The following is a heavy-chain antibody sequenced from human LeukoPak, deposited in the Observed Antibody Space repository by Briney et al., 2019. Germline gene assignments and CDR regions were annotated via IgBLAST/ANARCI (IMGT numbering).Heavy chain of an antibody. CDR2: INHSGST. CDR1: GGSFSGYY. V-gene: IGHV4-34*01. D-gene: IGHD2-2*01. CDR3: ASPDCSSTSCYPTGFDY. J-gene: IGHJ4*02. Sequence: SETLSLTCAVYGGSFSGYYWSWIRQPPGKGLEWIGEINHSGSTNYNPSLKSRVTISVDTSKNQFSLKLSSVTAADTAVCYCASPDCSSTSCYPTGFDYWGQGTLVTVSS.